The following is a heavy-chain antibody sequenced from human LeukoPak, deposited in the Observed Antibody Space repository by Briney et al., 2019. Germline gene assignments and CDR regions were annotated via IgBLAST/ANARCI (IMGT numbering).Heavy chain of an antibody. J-gene: IGHJ1*01. D-gene: IGHD5-18*01. CDR2: IFSGGGT. CDR3: ATRGGYNYGFQH. CDR1: GFTVSSNY. Sequence: GGSLRLSCAASGFTVSSNYMSWVRQAPGKGLEWVSVIFSGGGTYYADSVKGRFTISRDNSKNTLYLQMNSLRAEDTAVYYCATRGGYNYGFQHWGQGTLVTVFS. V-gene: IGHV3-53*01.